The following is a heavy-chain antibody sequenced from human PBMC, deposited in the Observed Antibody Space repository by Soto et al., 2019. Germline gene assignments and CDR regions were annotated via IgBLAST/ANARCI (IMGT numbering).Heavy chain of an antibody. J-gene: IGHJ6*02. CDR1: GGSVSSGSYY. CDR3: AGGDYYHSSGYYFYYYTMDV. D-gene: IGHD3-22*01. CDR2: VYYGGST. Sequence: SETLSLTCTVSGGSVSSGSYYWSWIRQPPGKGLEWIGNVYYGGSTYYNPSLKSRVTISVETSKSQFSLKLSSVTAADTAVYYCAGGDYYHSSGYYFYYYTMDVWGQGTTVTVSS. V-gene: IGHV4-39*01.